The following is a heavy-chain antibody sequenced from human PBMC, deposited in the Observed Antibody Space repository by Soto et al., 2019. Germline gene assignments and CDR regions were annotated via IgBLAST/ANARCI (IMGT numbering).Heavy chain of an antibody. Sequence: PSETLSLTCTVSGGSISSGGYYWSWIRQPPGKDLEWLGYISYLESTFYNPSFQSRLTLSIDRSKNQFSLKLASMTAADTAVYYCARGGGYDPFDYWGQGTLVTVSS. D-gene: IGHD5-12*01. V-gene: IGHV4-30-2*01. CDR3: ARGGGYDPFDY. CDR1: GGSISSGGYY. J-gene: IGHJ4*02. CDR2: ISYLEST.